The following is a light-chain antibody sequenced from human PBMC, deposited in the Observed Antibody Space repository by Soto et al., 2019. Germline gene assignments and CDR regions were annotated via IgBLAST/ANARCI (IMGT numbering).Light chain of an antibody. Sequence: QSVMTQPPSVSAAPGQRVTISCSGSSSNIGGNSVSWYQQLPGTAPKLLIYDDDKRPSGIPDRFSGSKSGTSATLGITGFQTGDEADYYCSSYTSSSIVFGGGTKLTVL. CDR3: SSYTSSSIV. CDR1: SSNIGGNS. J-gene: IGLJ2*01. CDR2: DDD. V-gene: IGLV1-51*01.